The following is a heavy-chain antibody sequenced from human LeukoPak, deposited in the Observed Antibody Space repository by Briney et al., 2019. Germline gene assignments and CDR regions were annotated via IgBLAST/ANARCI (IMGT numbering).Heavy chain of an antibody. CDR1: GFTFSSYA. CDR3: ASQQSFHYYYMDV. Sequence: PGGSLRLSCAASGFTFSSYAMSWVRQAPGRGLEWVSAISGSGGSTYYADSMKGRFTISRDNAKNTLYLQMNSLRAEDTAVYYCASQQSFHYYYMDVWGKGTTVTVSS. J-gene: IGHJ6*03. CDR2: ISGSGGST. D-gene: IGHD2/OR15-2a*01. V-gene: IGHV3-23*01.